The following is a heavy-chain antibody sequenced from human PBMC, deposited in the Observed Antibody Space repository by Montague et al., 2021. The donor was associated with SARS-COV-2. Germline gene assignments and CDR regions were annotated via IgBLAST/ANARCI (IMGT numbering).Heavy chain of an antibody. D-gene: IGHD3-3*01. Sequence: SLRLSCAASGFTVSSNYMSWVRQAPGKGLEWVSVFYSGGSTYYADSVKGRFTISRDNSKNTLYLQMNSLRAEDTAVYYCARGGDYDFWSGYVNYGMDVWGQGTTVTVSS. V-gene: IGHV3-66*01. CDR3: ARGGDYDFWSGYVNYGMDV. J-gene: IGHJ6*02. CDR1: GFTVSSNY. CDR2: FYSGGST.